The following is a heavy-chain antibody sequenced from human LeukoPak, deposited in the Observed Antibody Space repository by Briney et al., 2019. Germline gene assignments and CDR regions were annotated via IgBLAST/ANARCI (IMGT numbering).Heavy chain of an antibody. V-gene: IGHV3-7*01. Sequence: GRSMRLSCAAAGFIFSRYWMTWVRQAPGKGMEWVANIDQDGSHKLYVDSVKGRFTISRDNAKNSLYLQLNSLRAEDTAMYYCVRDQGAAGDYWGQGTLVFVFS. CDR3: VRDQGAAGDY. CDR2: IDQDGSHK. D-gene: IGHD6-13*01. J-gene: IGHJ4*02. CDR1: GFIFSRYW.